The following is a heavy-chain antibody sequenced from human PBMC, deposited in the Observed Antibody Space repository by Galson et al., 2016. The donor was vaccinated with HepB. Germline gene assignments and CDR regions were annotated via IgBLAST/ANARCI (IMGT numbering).Heavy chain of an antibody. CDR3: SSDRRYSSWSF. V-gene: IGHV3-7*03. CDR2: INQDGSDK. Sequence: SLRLSCAAPGFTFSSFWMSWVRQTPGKGLEWVATINQDGSDKYYVDSVKGRFTISRDNAKNSLYLQMNSMRAGDTAVYYCSSDRRYSSWSFWGQGTLVTVSS. D-gene: IGHD6-13*01. CDR1: GFTFSSFW. J-gene: IGHJ4*02.